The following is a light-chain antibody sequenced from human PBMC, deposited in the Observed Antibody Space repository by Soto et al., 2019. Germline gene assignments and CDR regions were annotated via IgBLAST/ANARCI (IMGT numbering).Light chain of an antibody. Sequence: AIQMTQSPSSVSASVGDRVTITCRASQDIGNALGWYQQKPGKAPKLLMYVESNIQNGFPSRFSATGSGTDFTLTISSLQPEDFATYYCLQDNNYPLTFGQGTKLEIK. V-gene: IGKV1-6*01. CDR1: QDIGNA. J-gene: IGKJ2*01. CDR2: VES. CDR3: LQDNNYPLT.